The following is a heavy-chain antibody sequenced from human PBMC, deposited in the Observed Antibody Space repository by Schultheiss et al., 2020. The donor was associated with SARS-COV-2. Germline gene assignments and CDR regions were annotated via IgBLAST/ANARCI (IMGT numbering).Heavy chain of an antibody. Sequence: SETLSLTCAVSGGSISSSNWWSWVRQPPGKGLEWIGEIYHSGSTNYNPSLKSRVTIPVDTSKNQFSLKLSSVTAADTAVYYCATLVVPDYYGMDVWGQGTTVTVSS. CDR3: ATLVVPDYYGMDV. D-gene: IGHD2-2*01. CDR1: GGSISSSNW. CDR2: IYHSGST. V-gene: IGHV4-4*02. J-gene: IGHJ6*02.